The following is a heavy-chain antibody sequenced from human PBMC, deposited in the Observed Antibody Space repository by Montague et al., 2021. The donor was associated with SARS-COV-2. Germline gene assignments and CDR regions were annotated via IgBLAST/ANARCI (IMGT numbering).Heavy chain of an antibody. CDR1: GGSMSDHY. CDR2: IYYSGGI. D-gene: IGHD3-10*01. J-gene: IGHJ5*02. Sequence: ETLSLTCTVAGGSMSDHYWAWIRQPPGKGLEWLAYIYYSGGINSNASLKSRVSMSVDTSKNQFSLKLTSVTAADTAVYYCARAVSVRRAVNWFDPWGQGTLVTVSS. V-gene: IGHV4-59*11. CDR3: ARAVSVRRAVNWFDP.